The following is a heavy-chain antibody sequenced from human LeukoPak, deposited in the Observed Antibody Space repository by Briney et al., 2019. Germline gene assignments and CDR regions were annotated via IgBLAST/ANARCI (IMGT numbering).Heavy chain of an antibody. D-gene: IGHD4-17*01. CDR1: GGSISGYF. Sequence: SEALSLTCTQPGGSISGYFWSCIRQPPGEGLEWIGYTFAGGSTHYNPSLKSRGARSVDTSKTQFSLKPSSVTDADTAVYYCARLLPEHDSGDSPRPFRGYYYYYYKDVWGKGTTVTVSS. J-gene: IGHJ6*03. CDR2: TFAGGST. V-gene: IGHV4-4*09. CDR3: ARLLPEHDSGDSPRPFRGYYYYYYKDV.